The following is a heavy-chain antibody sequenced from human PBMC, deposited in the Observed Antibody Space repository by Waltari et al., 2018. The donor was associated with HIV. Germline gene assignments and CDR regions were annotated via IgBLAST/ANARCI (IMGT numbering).Heavy chain of an antibody. D-gene: IGHD5-18*01. J-gene: IGHJ4*02. V-gene: IGHV3-7*01. CDR3: ARSPTAMATLDY. CDR1: VFTVSTFW. CDR2: KKQDGSEK. Sequence: EVQRVESGGGLVQTGGAVRLSCAAPVFTVSTFWMTGARQAPGKGLEWVANKKQDGSEKYYVDSVKGRFTISRDNAKNSLYLQMNSLRAEDTAVYYCARSPTAMATLDYWGQGTLVTVSS.